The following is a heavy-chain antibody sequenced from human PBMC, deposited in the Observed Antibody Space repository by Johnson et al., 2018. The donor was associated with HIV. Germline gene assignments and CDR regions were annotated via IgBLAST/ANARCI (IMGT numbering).Heavy chain of an antibody. V-gene: IGHV3-30-3*01. CDR2: ISYDGSKK. CDR3: AKDGSSGYPDADAFDI. Sequence: QVQLVESGGGVVQPGRSLRLSCAASGFTFSSYAMHWVRQAPGKGLEWVAVISYDGSKKYYADSVKGRFTISRDNSKNTLYLQMNSLRAEDTAVYYCAKDGSSGYPDADAFDIWGQGTMVTVSS. D-gene: IGHD3-22*01. CDR1: GFTFSSYA. J-gene: IGHJ3*02.